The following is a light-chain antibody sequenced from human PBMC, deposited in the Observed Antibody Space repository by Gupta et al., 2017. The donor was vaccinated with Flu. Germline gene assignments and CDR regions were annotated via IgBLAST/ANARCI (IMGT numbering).Light chain of an antibody. CDR2: GAS. J-gene: IGKJ3*01. CDR1: QSISSTS. Sequence: EIVLTQSPGTLSLSPGERATLSCRASQSISSTSLAWYQQKPGQAPRLLIYGASIRATGITDRFSGSGSGTDFTLISSRLETEDFAVYYWHQHCFSPEFGPGTKVDIK. CDR3: HQHCFSPE. V-gene: IGKV3-20*01.